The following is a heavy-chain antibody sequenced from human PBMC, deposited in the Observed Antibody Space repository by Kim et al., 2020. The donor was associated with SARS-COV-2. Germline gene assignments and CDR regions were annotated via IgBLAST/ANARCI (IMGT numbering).Heavy chain of an antibody. Sequence: GESLKISCKDSGYSFTTYWIGWVRQMPGKGLEWMGFIYPGDSDTRYTPSFEGQVTISADKSISTAYLQWSSLKASDTGMYYCARSYCIGTNCAYGMDVWGQGTTVTVSS. CDR1: GYSFTTYW. D-gene: IGHD3-3*02. J-gene: IGHJ6*02. CDR2: IYPGDSDT. V-gene: IGHV5-51*01. CDR3: ARSYCIGTNCAYGMDV.